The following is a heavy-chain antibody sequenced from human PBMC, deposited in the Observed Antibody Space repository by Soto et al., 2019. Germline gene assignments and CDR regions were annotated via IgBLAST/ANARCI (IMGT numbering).Heavy chain of an antibody. CDR2: ISGSGGST. V-gene: IGHV3-23*01. CDR1: EFTFSSYA. J-gene: IGHJ4*02. CDR3: AKDVPRSIAAAGTRYFDY. D-gene: IGHD6-13*01. Sequence: EVQLLESGGGLVQPGGSLRLSCAASEFTFSSYAMSWVRQAPGTGLEWVSAISGSGGSTYYADSVKGRFTISRDNSKNTLYLQMNSLRAEDTAVYYCAKDVPRSIAAAGTRYFDYWGQGTLVTVSS.